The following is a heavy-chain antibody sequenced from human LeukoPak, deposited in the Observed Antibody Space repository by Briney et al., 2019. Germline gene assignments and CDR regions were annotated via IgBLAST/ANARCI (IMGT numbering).Heavy chain of an antibody. CDR3: ARDVLVEVSAALSYGMDV. Sequence: SETLSLTCTVSGGSISSGGYYWSWIRQHPGKGLEGIGYIYYSGSTYYNPSLKSRVTISVDTSKNQFSLKLNSVTAADTAVYYCARDVLVEVSAALSYGMDVWGQGTTVTVSS. CDR2: IYYSGST. V-gene: IGHV4-31*03. CDR1: GGSISSGGYY. J-gene: IGHJ6*02. D-gene: IGHD6-25*01.